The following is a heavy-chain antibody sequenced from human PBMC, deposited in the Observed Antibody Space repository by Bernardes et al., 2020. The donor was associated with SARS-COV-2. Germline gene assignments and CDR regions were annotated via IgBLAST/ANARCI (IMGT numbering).Heavy chain of an antibody. CDR2: IYYSGST. Sequence: SETLSLTCTVSGGSISSSSYYWGWIRQPPGKGLEWIGSIYYSGSTYYNPSLKSRVTISVDTSKNQFSLKLSSVTAADTAVYYCARGGSRATWIQLWFSAPFDYWGQGTLVTVSS. D-gene: IGHD5-18*01. V-gene: IGHV4-39*01. CDR1: GGSISSSSYY. CDR3: ARGGSRATWIQLWFSAPFDY. J-gene: IGHJ4*02.